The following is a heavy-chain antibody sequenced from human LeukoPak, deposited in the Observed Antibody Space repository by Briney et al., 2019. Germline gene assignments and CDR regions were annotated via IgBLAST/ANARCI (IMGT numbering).Heavy chain of an antibody. CDR3: ARKSYYYDSSGYYFDYGMDV. J-gene: IGHJ6*02. V-gene: IGHV1-8*02. CDR2: MNPNSGNT. D-gene: IGHD3-22*01. CDR1: GYTFTSYG. Sequence: ASVKVSCKASGYTFTSYGISWVRQATGQGLEWMGWMNPNSGNTGYAQKFQGRVTMTRNTSISTAYMELSSLRSEDTAVYYCARKSYYYDSSGYYFDYGMDVWGQGTTVTVSS.